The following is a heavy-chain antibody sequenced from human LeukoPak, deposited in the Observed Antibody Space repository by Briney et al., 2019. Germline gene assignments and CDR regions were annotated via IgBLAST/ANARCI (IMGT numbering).Heavy chain of an antibody. CDR1: GGPISSGGYY. CDR2: IYYSGST. Sequence: PSETLSLTCTVSGGPISSGGYYWSWIRQHPGKGLEWIGYIYYSGSTYYNPSLKSRVTISVDTSKNQFSLKLSSVTAADTAVYYCARQVVVVSPGAQFDYWGQGTLVTVSS. CDR3: ARQVVVVSPGAQFDY. V-gene: IGHV4-31*03. J-gene: IGHJ4*02. D-gene: IGHD3-22*01.